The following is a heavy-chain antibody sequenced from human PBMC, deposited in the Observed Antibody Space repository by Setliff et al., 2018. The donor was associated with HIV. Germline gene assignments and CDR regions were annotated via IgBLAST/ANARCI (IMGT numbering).Heavy chain of an antibody. D-gene: IGHD2-2*01. CDR3: ARTVVPAAYDY. CDR1: GYSISSGYY. J-gene: IGHJ4*02. CDR2: IYHSGST. Sequence: ASETLSLTCTVSGYSISSGYYWGWIRQPPGKGLEWIGSIYHSGSTYYNPSLKSRVTISVDTSKNQFSLKLSSVTAADTAVYYCARTVVPAAYDYWGQGTLVTSPQ. V-gene: IGHV4-38-2*02.